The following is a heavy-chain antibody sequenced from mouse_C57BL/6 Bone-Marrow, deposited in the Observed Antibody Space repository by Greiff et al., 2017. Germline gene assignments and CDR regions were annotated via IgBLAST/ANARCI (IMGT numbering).Heavy chain of an antibody. CDR2: IDPENGDT. V-gene: IGHV14-4*01. CDR1: GFNIKDDY. Sequence: VQLQQSGAELVRPGASVKLSCTASGFNIKDDYMHWVKQRPEPGLEWIGWIDPENGDTEYASKFQGKATITADTSSNTAYLQLSSLTSEDTAVYYCTVIPGAYWGQGTLVTVSA. CDR3: TVIPGAY. D-gene: IGHD2-13*01. J-gene: IGHJ3*01.